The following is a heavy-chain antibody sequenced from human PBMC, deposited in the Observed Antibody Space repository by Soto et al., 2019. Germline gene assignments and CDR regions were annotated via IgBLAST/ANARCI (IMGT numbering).Heavy chain of an antibody. CDR1: GFTFSSYF. V-gene: IGHV3-30*18. D-gene: IGHD3-16*01. CDR2: ISYDGTNK. J-gene: IGHJ4*02. CDR3: AKQRMITFGGVVPKAFDY. Sequence: GGSLRLSCAASGFTFSSYFMHWVRQAPGKGLEWVAVISYDGTNKYYADSLMGRFTISRDNSKNTLYLQMNSLRAEDTALYYCAKQRMITFGGVVPKAFDYWGQGTLVTVSS.